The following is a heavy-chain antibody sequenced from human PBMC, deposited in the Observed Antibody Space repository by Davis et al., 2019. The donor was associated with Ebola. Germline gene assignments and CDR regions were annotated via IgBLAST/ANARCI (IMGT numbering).Heavy chain of an antibody. D-gene: IGHD6-13*01. CDR3: ARGGAYSSSVYYYYYGMDV. CDR2: IYYSGST. CDR1: GGSISSGDYY. J-gene: IGHJ6*02. V-gene: IGHV4-30-4*01. Sequence: SETLSLTCTVSGGSISSGDYYWSWIRQPPGKGLEWIGYIYYSGSTYYNPSLKSRVTISVDTSKNQFSLKLSSVTAADTAVYYCARGGAYSSSVYYYYYGMDVWGQGTTVTVSS.